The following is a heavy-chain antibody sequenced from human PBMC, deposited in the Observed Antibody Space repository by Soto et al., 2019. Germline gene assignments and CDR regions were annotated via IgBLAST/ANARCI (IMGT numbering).Heavy chain of an antibody. V-gene: IGHV3-23*01. J-gene: IGHJ4*01. CDR1: GFTFSSYA. CDR2: VSGSGGST. CDR3: ARRGPCPHFAY. Sequence: EVQLLESGGGLVQPGGSLRLSCAASGFTFSSYAMRWVRQAPGKGLEWVSAVSGSGGSTYYADSVKGRFTISRDNSKNTLYLQMTSLRSENTAVSYSARRGPCPHFAYWGPRTLVTFSS.